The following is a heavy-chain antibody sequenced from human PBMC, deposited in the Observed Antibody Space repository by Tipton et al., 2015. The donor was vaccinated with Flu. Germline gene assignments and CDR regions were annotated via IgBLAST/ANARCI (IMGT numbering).Heavy chain of an antibody. CDR2: ISSSSSYT. CDR3: ARGPMTTVKEGAFDI. J-gene: IGHJ3*02. CDR1: GFTFSDYY. V-gene: IGHV3-11*06. Sequence: AVSGFTFSDYYMSWIRQAPGKGLEWVSYISSSSSYTNYADSVKGRFTISRDNAKNSLYLQMNSLRAEDTAVYYCARGPMTTVKEGAFDIWGQGTMVTVSS. D-gene: IGHD4-11*01.